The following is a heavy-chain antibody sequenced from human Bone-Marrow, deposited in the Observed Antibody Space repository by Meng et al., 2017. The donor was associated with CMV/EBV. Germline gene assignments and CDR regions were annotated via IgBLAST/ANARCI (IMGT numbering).Heavy chain of an antibody. Sequence: GSFSGYYWSWIRQPPVKGLEWIGEINHSGSTNYNPSLKSRVTISVDTSKNQFSLKLSSVTAADTAVYYCARGAYCSSTSCYCGALDYWGQGTLVTVSS. D-gene: IGHD2-2*01. V-gene: IGHV4-34*01. J-gene: IGHJ4*02. CDR3: ARGAYCSSTSCYCGALDY. CDR2: INHSGST. CDR1: GSFSGYY.